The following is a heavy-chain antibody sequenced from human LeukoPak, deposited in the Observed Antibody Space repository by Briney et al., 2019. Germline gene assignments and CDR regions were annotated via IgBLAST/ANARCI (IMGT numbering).Heavy chain of an antibody. CDR3: ARPRAGSPGNWFDS. CDR2: IIPIFGTA. V-gene: IGHV1-69*05. J-gene: IGHJ5*01. Sequence: SVKVSCKASGGTFSSYAISWVRQAPGQGLEWMGGIIPIFGTANYAQKFQGRVTITRDTSASIVYMYLSSLRSEDAAVYYCARPRAGSPGNWFDSWGQGTLVTVSS. D-gene: IGHD6-13*01. CDR1: GGTFSSYA.